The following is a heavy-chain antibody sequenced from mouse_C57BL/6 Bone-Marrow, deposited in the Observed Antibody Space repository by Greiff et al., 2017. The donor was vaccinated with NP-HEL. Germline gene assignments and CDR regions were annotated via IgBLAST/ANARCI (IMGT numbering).Heavy chain of an antibody. CDR3: ARRILLLSSSDYYAMDY. D-gene: IGHD1-1*01. Sequence: QVQLQQSGAELARPGASVKLSCKASGYTFTSYGISWVKQRTGQGLEWIGEIYPRSGNTYYNEKFKGKATLTADKSSSTAYIELRSLTSEDSAVYFCARRILLLSSSDYYAMDYWGQGTSVTVSS. CDR2: IYPRSGNT. CDR1: GYTFTSYG. J-gene: IGHJ4*01. V-gene: IGHV1-81*01.